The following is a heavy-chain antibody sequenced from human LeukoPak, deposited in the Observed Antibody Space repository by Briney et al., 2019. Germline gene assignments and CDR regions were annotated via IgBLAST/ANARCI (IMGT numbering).Heavy chain of an antibody. CDR3: ARDGGLRWRRQGFYNWFDP. CDR1: GFTFSNYS. J-gene: IGHJ5*02. V-gene: IGHV3-48*04. D-gene: IGHD4-23*01. CDR2: ISRASSTI. Sequence: PGGSLRLSCAASGFTFSNYSMNWVRQAPGKGLEWVSYISRASSTIYYADSVKGRFTISRDNAKNSLYLQMNSLRAEDTAVYYCARDGGLRWRRQGFYNWFDPWGQGTLVTVSS.